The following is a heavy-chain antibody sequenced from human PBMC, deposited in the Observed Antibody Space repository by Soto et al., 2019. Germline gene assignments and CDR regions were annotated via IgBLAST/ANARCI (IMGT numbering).Heavy chain of an antibody. V-gene: IGHV3-64*01. D-gene: IGHD6-6*01. CDR3: ARKIAIAARPGFYFFDY. Sequence: EVQLVESGGGLVQPGGSLRLSCAASGFIFNNYAMHWVRQAPGKGLEFVSAIDSDGGRTYYANSMKGRFTISRDNSKSTLYLQMGSLRAEDLAVYYCARKIAIAARPGFYFFDYWGQGALVTVSS. CDR1: GFIFNNYA. J-gene: IGHJ4*02. CDR2: IDSDGGRT.